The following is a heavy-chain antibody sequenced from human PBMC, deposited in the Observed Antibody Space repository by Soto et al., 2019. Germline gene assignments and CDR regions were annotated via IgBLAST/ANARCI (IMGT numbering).Heavy chain of an antibody. D-gene: IGHD3-3*01. Sequence: SETLSLTCTVSGGSISGNYWNWIRQPPGKGLEWIGYIYYNGITSYSPSLKSRVSISLDTSKNQFSLNLSSVTAADTAVYYCARDSPRTTVFGPFYYYTKDVWRPGTTVTVSS. CDR3: ARDSPRTTVFGPFYYYTKDV. CDR1: GGSISGNY. CDR2: IYYNGIT. V-gene: IGHV4-59*01. J-gene: IGHJ6*02.